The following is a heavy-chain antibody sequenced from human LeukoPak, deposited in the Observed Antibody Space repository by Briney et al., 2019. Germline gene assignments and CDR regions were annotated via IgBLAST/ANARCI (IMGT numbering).Heavy chain of an antibody. J-gene: IGHJ4*02. CDR3: ARKGSGYYDSSGIYYFDY. V-gene: IGHV4-39*07. CDR1: GGSISSTSYY. Sequence: SETLSLTCTVSGGSISSTSYYWDWIRQPPGKGLEWIGTIYYSGSTCYNPSLKSRVTISVDTSKNQFSLKLSSVTAADTAVYYCARKGSGYYDSSGIYYFDYWGQGTLVTVSS. CDR2: IYYSGST. D-gene: IGHD3-22*01.